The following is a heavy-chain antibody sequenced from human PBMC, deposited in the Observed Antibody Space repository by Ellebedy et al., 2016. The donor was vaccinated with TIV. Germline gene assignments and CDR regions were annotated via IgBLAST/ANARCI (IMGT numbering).Heavy chain of an antibody. V-gene: IGHV4-4*07. D-gene: IGHD1-1*01. Sequence: SETLSLXCTVSGGSVSRYFWSWTRQPAGKGLEWIGRIFTSGSFNYNPSLMSRVTMSVVTSKNQISLRLNSVTTADTAVYYCARVHCSITTCDYYYMYVWGKGTTVTVSS. CDR1: GGSVSRYF. CDR3: ARVHCSITTCDYYYMYV. J-gene: IGHJ6*03. CDR2: IFTSGSF.